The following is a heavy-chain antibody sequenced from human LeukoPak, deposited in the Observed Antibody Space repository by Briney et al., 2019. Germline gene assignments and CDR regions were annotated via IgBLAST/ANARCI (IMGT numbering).Heavy chain of an antibody. Sequence: SETLSLTCTVSGGSISSSSYYWRWIRQPPGKVLEWIGSIYYSGSTYYNPSLKTRVTISVDTSKNQFSLKLSSVTAADTAVYYCASPNGSRDGYNYENEYFQHWGQGTLVTVSS. CDR1: GGSISSSSYY. D-gene: IGHD5-24*01. CDR3: ASPNGSRDGYNYENEYFQH. CDR2: IYYSGST. J-gene: IGHJ1*01. V-gene: IGHV4-39*07.